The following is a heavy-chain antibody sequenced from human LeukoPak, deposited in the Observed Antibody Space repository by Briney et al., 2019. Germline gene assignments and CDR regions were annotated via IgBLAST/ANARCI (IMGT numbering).Heavy chain of an antibody. CDR3: AKDLGHNWFDP. J-gene: IGHJ5*02. CDR1: GFTFSSYG. CDR2: ISYDGSNK. Sequence: GGSLRLSCAASGFTFSSYGMHWVRQAPGKGLEWVAVISYDGSNKYYADSVKGRFTISRDNSKNTLYLQMNSLRAEDTAVYYCAKDLGHNWFDPWGQGTLVTVSS. V-gene: IGHV3-30*18.